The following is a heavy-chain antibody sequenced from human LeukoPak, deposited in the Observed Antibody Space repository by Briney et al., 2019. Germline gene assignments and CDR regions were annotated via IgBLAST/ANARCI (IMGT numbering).Heavy chain of an antibody. CDR3: ARNWTTSKDV. V-gene: IGHV3-53*01. CDR1: GFTVSSNY. Sequence: PGGSLRLSCAASGFTVSSNYMSWVRQAPGKGLEWVSVIYSGGNTYYADSVKGRFTISRDNSKNTLYLQMNSLRVDDTAVYYCARNWTTSKDVWGQGTTVTVSS. D-gene: IGHD3/OR15-3a*01. CDR2: IYSGGNT. J-gene: IGHJ6*02.